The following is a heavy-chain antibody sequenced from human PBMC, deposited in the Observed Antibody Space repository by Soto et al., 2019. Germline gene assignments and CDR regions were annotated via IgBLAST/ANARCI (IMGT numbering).Heavy chain of an antibody. CDR3: ATSQKGYDWNYFDH. Sequence: SETLSLTCAVSGGSVSGSYYYWAWLRQSPGKGPEWIGSVFHTGFTSYNPSLESRVSVSVDTSKSQFSLKLSAVTASDTAVYYCATSQKGYDWNYFDHWGQGALVTVSS. CDR2: VFHTGFT. J-gene: IGHJ4*02. D-gene: IGHD1-1*01. CDR1: GGSVSGSYYY. V-gene: IGHV4-39*01.